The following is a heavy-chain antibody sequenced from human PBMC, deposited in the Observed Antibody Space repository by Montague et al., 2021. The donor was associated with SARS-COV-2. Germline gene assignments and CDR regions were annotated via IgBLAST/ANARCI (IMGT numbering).Heavy chain of an antibody. V-gene: IGHV3-21*01. CDR3: ARAQAIYCSGGCPFDS. D-gene: IGHD2-15*01. J-gene: IGHJ4*02. Sequence: SLRLSCPASGFTFSSYSLNLFRQAPGKGLEWVSSISTSSSYIYYADSVKGRFTISRGNAKNSLYLQMNSLRAEDTAVYSCARAQAIYCSGGCPFDSWGQGTLVTVSS. CDR2: ISTSSSYI. CDR1: GFTFSSYS.